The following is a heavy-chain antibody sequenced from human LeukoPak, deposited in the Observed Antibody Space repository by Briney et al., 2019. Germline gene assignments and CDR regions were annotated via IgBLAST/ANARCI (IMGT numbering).Heavy chain of an antibody. CDR1: GYTFTGYY. CDR2: INPKSGGT. V-gene: IGHV1-2*02. J-gene: IGHJ5*02. D-gene: IGHD6-13*01. Sequence: ASVKVSCKASGYTFTGYYMHWVRQAPGQGFEGRGWINPKSGGTNYAQNFQGRVTMTSDTSISTAYMELSGLRFDDRAVYYCVRDMIAAAGTGAWGQGTLVTVSS. CDR3: VRDMIAAAGTGA.